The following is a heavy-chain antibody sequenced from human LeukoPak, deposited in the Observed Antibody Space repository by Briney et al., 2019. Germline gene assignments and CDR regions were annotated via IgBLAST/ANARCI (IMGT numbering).Heavy chain of an antibody. CDR2: IYYSGST. J-gene: IGHJ3*02. Sequence: SETLSLTCTVSGGSISSSSYYRGWIRQPPGKGLEWIGSIYYSGSTYYNPSLKSRVTISVDTSKNQFSLKLSSVTAADTAVYYCASGVGGRQAFDIWGQGTMVTVSS. V-gene: IGHV4-39*01. D-gene: IGHD2-15*01. CDR3: ASGVGGRQAFDI. CDR1: GGSISSSSYY.